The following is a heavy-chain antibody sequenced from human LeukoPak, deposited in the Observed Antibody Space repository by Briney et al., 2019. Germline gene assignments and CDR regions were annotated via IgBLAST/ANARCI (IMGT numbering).Heavy chain of an antibody. CDR1: GGSISSYY. CDR3: ARLSGYDYDLDY. J-gene: IGHJ4*02. D-gene: IGHD5-12*01. V-gene: IGHV4-59*08. CDR2: IYYSGST. Sequence: PSETLSLTCTVSGGSISSYYWSWIRQPPGKGLEWIGYIYYSGSTNYNPSLKSRVTILVDTSKNQFSLKLSSVTAADTAVYYCARLSGYDYDLDYWGQGTLVTVSS.